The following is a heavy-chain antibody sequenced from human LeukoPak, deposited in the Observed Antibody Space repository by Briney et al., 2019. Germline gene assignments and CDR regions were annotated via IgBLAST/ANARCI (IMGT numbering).Heavy chain of an antibody. Sequence: PSATLSLTCSVSGVSINSNVYYWGWIRQPPGKGLEWIGSIYYTGSTYYSPSLKTRVTISVDTSKNQFSLRLSSVTAADTAVYYCHGPYFYYMDVWGKGTTVTVSS. V-gene: IGHV4-39*01. J-gene: IGHJ6*03. CDR2: IYYTGST. D-gene: IGHD5-24*01. CDR1: GVSINSNVYY. CDR3: HGPYFYYMDV.